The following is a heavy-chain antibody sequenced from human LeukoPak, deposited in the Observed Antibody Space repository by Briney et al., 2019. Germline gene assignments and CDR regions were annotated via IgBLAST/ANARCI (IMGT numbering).Heavy chain of an antibody. D-gene: IGHD1-26*01. V-gene: IGHV1-2*02. CDR2: INPNSGGT. J-gene: IGHJ4*02. CDR1: GYTFTSHY. CDR3: ARGPWELSFFDY. Sequence: GASVKVSCKASGYTFTSHYIHWVRQAPGQGLEWMGWINPNSGGTNYAQKFQGRVTMTRDTSISTAYMELSRLRSDDTAVYYCARGPWELSFFDYWGQGTLVTVSS.